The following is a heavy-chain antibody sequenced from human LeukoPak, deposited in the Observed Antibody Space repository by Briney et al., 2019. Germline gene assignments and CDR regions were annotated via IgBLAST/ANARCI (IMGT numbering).Heavy chain of an antibody. Sequence: GGSLRLSCAASGFTFRNYAMSWVRQAPGKGLEWVSVIDGGGGPTYYADSVKGRFTISRDNSKNTLYLQMNSLRAEDTAVYYCAKQVCGADCYYYYGMDVWGQGTTVTVSS. D-gene: IGHD2-21*02. J-gene: IGHJ6*02. V-gene: IGHV3-23*01. CDR2: IDGGGGPT. CDR1: GFTFRNYA. CDR3: AKQVCGADCYYYYGMDV.